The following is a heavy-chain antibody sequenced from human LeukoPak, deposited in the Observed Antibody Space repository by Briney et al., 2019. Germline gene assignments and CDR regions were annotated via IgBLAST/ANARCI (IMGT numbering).Heavy chain of an antibody. CDR3: ARISHRGTTTNY. CDR2: ISSSGSAI. Sequence: GGSLRLSCAASGFTFSSYAMNWVRQAPGKGLEWVSYISSSGSAIYYADSVKGRFTISRDNARNSLFLQMNSLRAEDTGVYYCARISHRGTTTNYWGQGTLVTVSS. V-gene: IGHV3-48*03. J-gene: IGHJ4*02. CDR1: GFTFSSYA. D-gene: IGHD1-7*01.